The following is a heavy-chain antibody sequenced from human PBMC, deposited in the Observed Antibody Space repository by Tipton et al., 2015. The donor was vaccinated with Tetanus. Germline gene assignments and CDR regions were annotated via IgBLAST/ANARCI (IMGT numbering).Heavy chain of an antibody. CDR2: IYYSGDT. Sequence: TLSLTCTVSGDSISSGPYSWSWLRQHPGKGLELIGYIYYSGDTFYNPSLKSRVTISVDTSKNQFSLNLRSVTAADTAVYYCARDQGGGRVVRLNWFDPWGQGTLVTVSS. D-gene: IGHD6-6*01. CDR1: GDSISSGPYS. CDR3: ARDQGGGRVVRLNWFDP. V-gene: IGHV4-31*03. J-gene: IGHJ5*02.